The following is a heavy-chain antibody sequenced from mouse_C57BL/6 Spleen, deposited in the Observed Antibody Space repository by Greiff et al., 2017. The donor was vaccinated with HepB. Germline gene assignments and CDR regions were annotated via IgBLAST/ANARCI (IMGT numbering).Heavy chain of an antibody. V-gene: IGHV7-3*01. CDR3: ARYEKMIRYFDY. CDR1: GFTFTDYY. J-gene: IGHJ2*01. CDR2: IRNKANGYTT. D-gene: IGHD2-4*01. Sequence: EVKLMESGGGLVQPGGSLSLSCAASGFTFTDYYMSWVRQPPGKALEWLGFIRNKANGYTTEYSASVKGRFTISRDNSQSILYLQMNALRAEDSATYYCARYEKMIRYFDYWGQGTTLTVSS.